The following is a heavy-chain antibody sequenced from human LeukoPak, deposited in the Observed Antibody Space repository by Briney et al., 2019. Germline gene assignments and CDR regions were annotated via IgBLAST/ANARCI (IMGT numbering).Heavy chain of an antibody. J-gene: IGHJ1*01. CDR1: GFTFSDYY. CDR3: ANSLGMAAREYFQH. D-gene: IGHD6-6*01. CDR2: ISSSGSTI. V-gene: IGHV3-11*04. Sequence: PGGSLRLSCAASGFTFSDYYMSWIRQAPGKGLEWVSYISSSGSTIYYADSVKGRFTISRDNAKNSLYLQMNSLRVEDTAVYFCANSLGMAAREYFQHWGQGNLVTVSS.